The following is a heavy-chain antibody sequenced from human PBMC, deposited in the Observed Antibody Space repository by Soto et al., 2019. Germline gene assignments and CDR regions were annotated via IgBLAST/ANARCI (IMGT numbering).Heavy chain of an antibody. CDR2: TNAGNGNT. CDR1: GYTFTSYA. V-gene: IGHV1-3*01. J-gene: IGHJ4*02. CDR3: ARRASSGWHCFDY. Sequence: ASVKVSCKASGYTFTSYAMHWVRQAPGQRLEWMGWTNAGNGNTKYSQKFQGRVTITRDTSASTAYMELSSSVTAADTAVYYCARRASSGWHCFDYWGQGTLVTVSS. D-gene: IGHD6-19*01.